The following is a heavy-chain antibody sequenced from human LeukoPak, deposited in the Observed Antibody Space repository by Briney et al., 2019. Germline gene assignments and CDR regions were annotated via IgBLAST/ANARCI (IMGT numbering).Heavy chain of an antibody. Sequence: SETLSLTCTVSGGSISSGSYYWSWIRQPAGKGLEWIGRIYINGNTNYNPSLKSRVTISADTSDNQFSLKLSSVTAADTAVYYCARAGGFQLGNWFDSWGQGTLVTVSS. J-gene: IGHJ5*01. CDR1: GGSISSGSYY. CDR2: IYINGNT. CDR3: ARAGGFQLGNWFDS. D-gene: IGHD7-27*01. V-gene: IGHV4-61*02.